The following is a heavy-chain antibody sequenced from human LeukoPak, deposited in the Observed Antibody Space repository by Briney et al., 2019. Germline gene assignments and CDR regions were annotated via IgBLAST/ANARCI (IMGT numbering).Heavy chain of an antibody. CDR3: ARGYCSSTSCYRDWFDP. Sequence: PSETLSLTCTVSGGSISSYYWIWIRQPPGKGLEWIGYIYTSGSTNYNPSLKSRVTISVDTSKNQFSLKLSSVTAADTAVYYCARGYCSSTSCYRDWFDPWGQGTLVTVSS. V-gene: IGHV4-4*09. D-gene: IGHD2-2*02. CDR1: GGSISSYY. CDR2: IYTSGST. J-gene: IGHJ5*02.